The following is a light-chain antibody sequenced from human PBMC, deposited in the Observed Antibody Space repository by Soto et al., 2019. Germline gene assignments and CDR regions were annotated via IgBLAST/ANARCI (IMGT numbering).Light chain of an antibody. CDR2: GAY. V-gene: IGKV3-15*01. J-gene: IGKJ5*01. Sequence: EIVMTHSPATLSVSPGERPTLSCSASQSVGRRLAWYQQEPGQAPRLIXYGAYTRATGIPARFSGSGSGTEFTLTISSLQSEDFAVYYCQQYNNWPPITCGQGTRLEIK. CDR1: QSVGRR. CDR3: QQYNNWPPIT.